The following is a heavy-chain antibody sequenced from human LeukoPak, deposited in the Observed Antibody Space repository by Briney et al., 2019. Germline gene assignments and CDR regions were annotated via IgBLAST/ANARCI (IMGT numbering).Heavy chain of an antibody. J-gene: IGHJ4*02. V-gene: IGHV4-59*01. CDR1: GGSITSDY. Sequence: SETLSLTCTVSGGSITSDYWNWFRQPPGKGLELIGYIYYTGSTNYNPSLKSRVTISLDTSRNHFSLKLNSVTAADTAVYYCAKAAYYALDYWGQGTLVTVSS. D-gene: IGHD3-3*01. CDR2: IYYTGST. CDR3: AKAAYYALDY.